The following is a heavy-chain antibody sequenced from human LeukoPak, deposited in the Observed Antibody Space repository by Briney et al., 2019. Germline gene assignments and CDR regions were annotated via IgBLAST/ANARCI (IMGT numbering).Heavy chain of an antibody. V-gene: IGHV3-23*01. Sequence: GGSLRLSCAASRFSFSRYAMSWVRQAPRKGTEWVSAISGSGGSTYYVDSVKGRFTISRDNSKNTLYLQMNSLRAEDTAVYYCAKASYSTGWDYGMDVWGQGTTVTVSS. CDR3: AKASYSTGWDYGMDV. CDR2: ISGSGGST. J-gene: IGHJ6*02. D-gene: IGHD6-19*01. CDR1: RFSFSRYA.